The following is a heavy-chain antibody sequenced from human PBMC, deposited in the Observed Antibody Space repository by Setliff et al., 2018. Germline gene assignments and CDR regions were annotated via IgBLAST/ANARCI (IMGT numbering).Heavy chain of an antibody. CDR2: INPKTGGT. V-gene: IGHV1-2*02. CDR3: ARGRTVGATNRHRLYYFDY. CDR1: GYAFTDNY. J-gene: IGHJ4*02. D-gene: IGHD1-26*01. Sequence: ASVKVSCKTSGYAFTDNYIHWVRQAPGQGLEWMGWINPKTGGTNLAQKFQGRVTITRNTSISTAYMELSSLRSEDTAVYYCARGRTVGATNRHRLYYFDYWGQGTLVTVSS.